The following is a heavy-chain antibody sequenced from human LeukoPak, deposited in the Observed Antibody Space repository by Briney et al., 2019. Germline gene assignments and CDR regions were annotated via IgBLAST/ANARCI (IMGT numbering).Heavy chain of an antibody. CDR1: GYTLTELS. CDR3: ATLPTPKVGLLWFGAYQFDP. CDR2: FDPEDGET. V-gene: IGHV1-24*01. D-gene: IGHD3-10*01. Sequence: ASVKVSCKVSGYTLTELSMHWVRQAPGKGLEWMGGFDPEDGETIYAQKFQGRVTMTEDTSTDTAYMELSSLRSEDTAVYYCATLPTPKVGLLWFGAYQFDPWGQGTLVTVSS. J-gene: IGHJ5*02.